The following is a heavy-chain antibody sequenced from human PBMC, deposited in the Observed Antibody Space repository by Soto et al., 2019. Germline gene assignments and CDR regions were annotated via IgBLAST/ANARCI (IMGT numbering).Heavy chain of an antibody. J-gene: IGHJ6*03. CDR2: VSYSGSA. Sequence: SETLSLTCTVSGGSISRSSYFWGWIRQPPGKGLEWIGSVSYSGSAYYNPSLRSRFTISVDTSKNQFSLKLSFVTAADTAVYYCARVEQQLFRNYYYYYMDVWGKGTTVTVSS. CDR3: ARVEQQLFRNYYYYYMDV. V-gene: IGHV4-39*01. CDR1: GGSISRSSYF. D-gene: IGHD6-13*01.